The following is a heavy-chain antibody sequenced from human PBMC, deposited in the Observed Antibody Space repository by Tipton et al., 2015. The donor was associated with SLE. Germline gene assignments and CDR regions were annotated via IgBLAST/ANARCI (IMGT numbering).Heavy chain of an antibody. CDR2: IYYSGST. J-gene: IGHJ4*02. Sequence: TLSLTCTVSGASISSGGYYWSWICQHPGKGLEWIGRIYYSGSTYYNPSLKSRVSFSIDTSKHQFSLKLNSVTAANTTVYYCARDTKASFLSKTWAQGAVVTVSP. D-gene: IGHD5/OR15-5a*01. V-gene: IGHV4-39*07. CDR1: GASISSGGYY. CDR3: ARDTKASFLSKT.